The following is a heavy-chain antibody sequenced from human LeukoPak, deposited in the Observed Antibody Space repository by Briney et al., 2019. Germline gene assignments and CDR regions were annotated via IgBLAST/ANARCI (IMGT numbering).Heavy chain of an antibody. D-gene: IGHD2-15*01. V-gene: IGHV3-23*01. CDR3: ARRDIVVVVSASDY. CDR2: ITASGDST. Sequence: PGGSLRLSCAASGFTFSNYVMIWVRQAPGKGLEWVSGITASGDSTYYGDSVKGRFTTSRDNSKNTVYLQMNSLRVDDTAVYYCARRDIVVVVSASDYWGQGTLVTVSS. J-gene: IGHJ4*02. CDR1: GFTFSNYV.